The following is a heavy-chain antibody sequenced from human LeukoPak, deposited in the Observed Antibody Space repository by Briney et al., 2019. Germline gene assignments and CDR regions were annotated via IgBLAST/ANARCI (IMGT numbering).Heavy chain of an antibody. V-gene: IGHV3-74*01. D-gene: IGHD1-26*01. Sequence: GGSLRLSCAASGFTFSSYWMHWVRQAPGKGLVWVSRISSDGGDTIYADSVKGRFTILRDNANNTLYLQMNSLRGDDTAVYYCAREWDLRGACYMDVWGKGPTVTVSS. CDR2: ISSDGGDT. CDR3: AREWDLRGACYMDV. CDR1: GFTFSSYW. J-gene: IGHJ6*03.